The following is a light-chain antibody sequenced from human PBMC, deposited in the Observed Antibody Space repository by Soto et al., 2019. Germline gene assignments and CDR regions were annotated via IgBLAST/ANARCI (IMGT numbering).Light chain of an antibody. CDR3: CSYTTSNTRQIV. J-gene: IGLJ1*01. Sequence: QSALTQPASVSGSPGQSITISCTGTSSDVGGYNYVSWYQQHPGKAPKFMIYDVSNRPSGVSNRCSGSKSGNTASLTISGLHAEDEADYYCCSYTTSNTRQIVFGTGTKLTVL. CDR1: SSDVGGYNY. CDR2: DVS. V-gene: IGLV2-14*01.